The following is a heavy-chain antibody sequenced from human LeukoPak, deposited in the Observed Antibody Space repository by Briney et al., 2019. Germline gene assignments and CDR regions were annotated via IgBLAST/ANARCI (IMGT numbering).Heavy chain of an antibody. CDR2: IKQDGSEK. Sequence: GGSLRLSCAASGFTFSSYWMSWVRQAPGKGLEWVANIKQDGSEKYYVDSVKGRFTISRDNAKNSLYLQMNSLRAEDTAVYYCARASYDSSGSYFDYWGQGTLVTVSS. CDR1: GFTFSSYW. V-gene: IGHV3-7*03. CDR3: ARASYDSSGSYFDY. D-gene: IGHD3-22*01. J-gene: IGHJ4*02.